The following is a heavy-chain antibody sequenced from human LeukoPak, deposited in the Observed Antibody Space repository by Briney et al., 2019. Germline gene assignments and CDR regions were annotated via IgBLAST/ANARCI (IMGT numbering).Heavy chain of an antibody. CDR1: GFTFSSYE. J-gene: IGHJ5*02. CDR3: ARDLGREEYSSSWYLSWFDP. Sequence: PGGSLRLSCAASGFTFSSYEMNWVRQAPGKGLEWVSYISSSGSTIYYADSVKGRFTISRDNAKNSLYLQMNSLRAEDTAVYYCARDLGREEYSSSWYLSWFDPWGQGTLVTVSS. D-gene: IGHD6-13*01. V-gene: IGHV3-48*03. CDR2: ISSSGSTI.